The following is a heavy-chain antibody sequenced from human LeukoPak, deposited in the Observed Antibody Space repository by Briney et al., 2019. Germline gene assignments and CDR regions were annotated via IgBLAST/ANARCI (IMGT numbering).Heavy chain of an antibody. Sequence: PSETLSLTCSVSGGSINNYYWTWIRQPPGKGLEWVGYIFEIENTNYNPSLKSRVTVSLETSKNQFSLRLNSVTAADTAVYYCARGMMPDWFDFWGQGTGVSVSS. D-gene: IGHD2-2*01. CDR2: IFEIENT. J-gene: IGHJ5*01. CDR1: GGSINNYY. V-gene: IGHV4-59*01. CDR3: ARGMMPDWFDF.